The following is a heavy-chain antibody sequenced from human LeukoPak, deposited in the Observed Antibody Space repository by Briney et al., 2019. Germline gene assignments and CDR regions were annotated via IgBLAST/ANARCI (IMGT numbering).Heavy chain of an antibody. D-gene: IGHD3-16*01. CDR2: INHSGST. Sequence: SETLSLTCTVSGVSISDYYWSWIRQPPGKGLEWIGEINHSGSTNYNPSLKSRVTISVDTSKNQFSLKLSSVTAADTAVYYCARGPRYAGPWGSDFDYWGQGTLVTVSS. J-gene: IGHJ4*02. CDR3: ARGPRYAGPWGSDFDY. CDR1: GVSISDYY. V-gene: IGHV4-34*01.